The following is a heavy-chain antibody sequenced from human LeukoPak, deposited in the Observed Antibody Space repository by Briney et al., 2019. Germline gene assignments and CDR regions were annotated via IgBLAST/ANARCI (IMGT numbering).Heavy chain of an antibody. D-gene: IGHD5-18*01. CDR2: FDPEDGDT. CDR3: TRVVDVNSYGLFDY. CDR1: GYTLTELS. Sequence: GASVKVSCKVSGYTLTELSIHWVRQAPGKGLEWMGGFDPEDGDTIYAQKFQGRVTMTEDTSTDTAYMELSSLRSEDTAVYYCTRVVDVNSYGLFDYWGQGTLVTVSS. V-gene: IGHV1-24*01. J-gene: IGHJ4*02.